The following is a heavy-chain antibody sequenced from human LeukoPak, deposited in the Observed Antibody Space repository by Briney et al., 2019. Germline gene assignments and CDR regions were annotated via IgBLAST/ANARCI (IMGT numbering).Heavy chain of an antibody. Sequence: GGSLILSCAASGFTFSSYWMHWVRQAPGKGLVWVSRIKSDGSTNYADSVKGRFTISRDNAKNTVSLQMNSLRAEDTGVYYCARAPSEIGGYYPEYFRHWGQGTLVTVSS. D-gene: IGHD3-22*01. CDR3: ARAPSEIGGYYPEYFRH. J-gene: IGHJ1*01. CDR1: GFTFSSYW. CDR2: IKSDGST. V-gene: IGHV3-74*01.